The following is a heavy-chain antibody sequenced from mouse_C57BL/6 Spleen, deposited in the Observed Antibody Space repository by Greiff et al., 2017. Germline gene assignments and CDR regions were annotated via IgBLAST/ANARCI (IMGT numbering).Heavy chain of an antibody. CDR1: GFTFSDYG. CDR3: ARSLYGSSYDY. J-gene: IGHJ2*01. Sequence: EVQLQQSGGGLVKPGGSLKLSCAASGFTFSDYGMHWVRQAPEKGLEWVAYISSGSSTIYYADTVKGRFTISRDNAKNTLFLQMTSLRSEDTAMYYCARSLYGSSYDYWGQGTTLTVSS. V-gene: IGHV5-17*01. CDR2: ISSGSSTI. D-gene: IGHD1-1*01.